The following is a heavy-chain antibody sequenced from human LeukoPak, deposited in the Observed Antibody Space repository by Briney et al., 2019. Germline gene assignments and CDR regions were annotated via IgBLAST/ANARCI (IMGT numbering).Heavy chain of an antibody. Sequence: SGGSLRLSCAASGFTFRSYWMDWVRQAPGQGLVWVSHIKSDGSITNYADSVKGRFTISRDNAKNTLYLQMNSLRAEDTAVYYCARLVGTTTPWVDYWGQGTLVSVSS. CDR3: ARLVGTTTPWVDY. CDR2: IKSDGSIT. D-gene: IGHD1-26*01. J-gene: IGHJ4*02. V-gene: IGHV3-74*01. CDR1: GFTFRSYW.